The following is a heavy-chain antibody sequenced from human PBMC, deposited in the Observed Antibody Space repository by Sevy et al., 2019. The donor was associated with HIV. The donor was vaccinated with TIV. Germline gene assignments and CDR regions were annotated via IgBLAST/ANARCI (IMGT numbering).Heavy chain of an antibody. J-gene: IGHJ4*02. CDR1: GFTFTRYA. Sequence: GGSLRLSCEASGFTFTRYAFRWVRQAPGKGLEWVAVISKEGTNKYYIDSVKGRFTISRDNSRNTLFLQMERLRAEDTAMYFCARDPHAVPHWGSFDSWGQRTLVTVSS. CDR3: ARDPHAVPHWGSFDS. V-gene: IGHV3-30-3*01. D-gene: IGHD3-16*01. CDR2: ISKEGTNK.